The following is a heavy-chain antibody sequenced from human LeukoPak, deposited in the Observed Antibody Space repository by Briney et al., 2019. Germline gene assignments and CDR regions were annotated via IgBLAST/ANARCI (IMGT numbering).Heavy chain of an antibody. Sequence: ASVKVSCKASGYTFTSYDINWVRQATGQGLEWLGWMNPSSGNTGYAQKFQGRVTMTRDTSISTAYMELSSLRSEDTAVYYCATSSSGIAASFDIWGQGTMVTVSS. V-gene: IGHV1-8*01. CDR2: MNPSSGNT. D-gene: IGHD6-13*01. CDR3: ATSSSGIAASFDI. CDR1: GYTFTSYD. J-gene: IGHJ3*02.